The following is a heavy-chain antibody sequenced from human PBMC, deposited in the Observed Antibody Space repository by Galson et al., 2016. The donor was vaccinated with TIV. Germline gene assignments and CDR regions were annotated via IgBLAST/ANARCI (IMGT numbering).Heavy chain of an antibody. V-gene: IGHV1-69*06. CDR3: AREMYFYDSTAYYAFDI. Sequence: SVKVSCKASGDTFRNYAISWVRQAPGQGPEWMGRINPIFHTATYAQRLQGRVTIMADKSTSTTYMELSSLRSEDTAVYYCAREMYFYDSTAYYAFDIWGQGTVVTVSS. CDR2: INPIFHTA. CDR1: GDTFRNYA. J-gene: IGHJ3*02. D-gene: IGHD3-22*01.